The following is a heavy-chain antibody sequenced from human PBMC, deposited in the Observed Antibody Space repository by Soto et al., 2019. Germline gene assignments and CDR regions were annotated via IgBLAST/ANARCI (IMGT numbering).Heavy chain of an antibody. CDR3: ARTTGYSRSWTYAFDI. CDR1: GFSLSTCGMC. Sequence: ESGPTLVNPTQTLTLTCTFSGFSLSTCGMCVSWIRQPPGKALERLALIDWDDDKYYSTSLKTRLTISKDTSKNQVVLTMTNMDPVDTATYYCARTTGYSRSWTYAFDIWGQGTIVTVSS. D-gene: IGHD6-13*01. V-gene: IGHV2-70*01. CDR2: IDWDDDK. J-gene: IGHJ3*02.